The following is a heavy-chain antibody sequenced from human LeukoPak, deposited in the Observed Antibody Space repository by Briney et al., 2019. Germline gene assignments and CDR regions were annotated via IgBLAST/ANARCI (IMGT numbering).Heavy chain of an antibody. Sequence: SETLSLTCAVYGGSFSGYYWSWIRQPPGKGLEWIGEINHSGSTNYNPSLKSRVTISVDTSKNQFSLKLSSVTAADTALFYCARSPAYCGGDCPTGGAFDIWGQGIMVTVSS. CDR2: INHSGST. CDR3: ARSPAYCGGDCPTGGAFDI. D-gene: IGHD2-21*02. CDR1: GGSFSGYY. J-gene: IGHJ3*02. V-gene: IGHV4-34*01.